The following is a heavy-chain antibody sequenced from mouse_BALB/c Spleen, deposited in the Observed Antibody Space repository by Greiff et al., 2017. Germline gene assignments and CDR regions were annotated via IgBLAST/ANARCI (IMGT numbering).Heavy chain of an antibody. CDR3: ARLGYDQAWFAY. V-gene: IGHV3-2*02. D-gene: IGHD2-3*01. J-gene: IGHJ3*01. Sequence: EVQGVESGPGLVKPSQSLSLTCTVTGYSITSDYAWNWIRQFPGNKLEWMGYISYSGSTSYNPSLKSRISITRDTSKNQFFLQLNSVTTEDTATYYCARLGYDQAWFAYWGQGTLVTVSA. CDR2: ISYSGST. CDR1: GYSITSDYA.